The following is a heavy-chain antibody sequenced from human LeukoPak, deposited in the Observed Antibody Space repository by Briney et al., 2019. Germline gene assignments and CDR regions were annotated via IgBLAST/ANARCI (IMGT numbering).Heavy chain of an antibody. Sequence: GASVTVSFTASGYTFTVYYMHWVRQAPGQGLEWMGWINPNSGGTNYAQKFQGWVTMTRDTSISTAYMELSRLRSDDTAVYYCARDGGSYYDWGQGTLVTVS. V-gene: IGHV1-2*04. J-gene: IGHJ4*02. CDR1: GYTFTVYY. CDR3: ARDGGSYYD. D-gene: IGHD1-26*01. CDR2: INPNSGGT.